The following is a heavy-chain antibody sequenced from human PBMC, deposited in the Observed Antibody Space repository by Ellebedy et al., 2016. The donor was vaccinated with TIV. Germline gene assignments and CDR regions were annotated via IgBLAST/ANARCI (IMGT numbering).Heavy chain of an antibody. D-gene: IGHD1-26*01. J-gene: IGHJ2*01. Sequence: GGSLRLSCAASGFTFSSYGMHWVRQAPGKGLESVAGMWYDGSNKYYGDSVKGRFTISRDNSKNTLFLQMNSLRVEDTAVYYCAREFEDYYFDFWGRGTLVTVSS. CDR1: GFTFSSYG. CDR3: AREFEDYYFDF. CDR2: MWYDGSNK. V-gene: IGHV3-33*01.